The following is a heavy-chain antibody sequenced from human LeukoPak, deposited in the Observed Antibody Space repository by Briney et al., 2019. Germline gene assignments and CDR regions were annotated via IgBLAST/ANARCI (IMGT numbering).Heavy chain of an antibody. J-gene: IGHJ3*02. CDR1: GFSVNSNY. CDR3: ARAGPYDAFDI. D-gene: IGHD1-14*01. V-gene: IGHV3-53*04. Sequence: SGGSLRLSCAASGFSVNSNYMSWVRQAPGKGLEWVLVIYSGGSTYYADSVKGRFTISRHISKNTLYLQMNSLRAEDTAVYYCARAGPYDAFDIWGQGTMVTVS. CDR2: IYSGGST.